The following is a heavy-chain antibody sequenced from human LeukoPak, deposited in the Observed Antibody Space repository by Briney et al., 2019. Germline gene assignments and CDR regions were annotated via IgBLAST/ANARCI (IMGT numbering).Heavy chain of an antibody. CDR2: IQPNSGGT. D-gene: IGHD2-2*01. Sequence: ASLRVSCKASGYTFTGNYMHWVRQAPGQGLEWMGWIQPNSGGTNYAQYFQGRVTITRDTSNNTAYMELSSLRSDDTAVYYFARELCGITPCYVTYCGQGALVTVSS. J-gene: IGHJ4*02. CDR3: ARELCGITPCYVTY. V-gene: IGHV1-2*02. CDR1: GYTFTGNY.